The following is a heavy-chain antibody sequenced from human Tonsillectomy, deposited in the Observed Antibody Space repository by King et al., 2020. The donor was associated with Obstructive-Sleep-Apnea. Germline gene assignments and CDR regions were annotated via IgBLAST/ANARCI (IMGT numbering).Heavy chain of an antibody. CDR3: ARGPDLYDILTGYTDYYGMDV. Sequence: DVQLVESGGGLVQPGGSLRLSCAASGFTFSSYWMHWVRQAPGKGLVWVSRINIDGSSTSYADSVKGRFTISRDNAKNTLYLQMNSLRAEDTAVYYCARGPDLYDILTGYTDYYGMDVWGQGTTVTVSS. CDR2: INIDGSST. D-gene: IGHD3-9*01. J-gene: IGHJ6*02. CDR1: GFTFSSYW. V-gene: IGHV3-74*02.